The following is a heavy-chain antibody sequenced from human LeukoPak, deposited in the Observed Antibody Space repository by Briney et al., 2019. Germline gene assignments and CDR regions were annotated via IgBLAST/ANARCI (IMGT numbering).Heavy chain of an antibody. V-gene: IGHV4-39*01. J-gene: IGHJ4*02. CDR3: ARLGSGSSYFDY. D-gene: IGHD3-10*01. CDR2: IYYSGSS. Sequence: SETLSLTCTVSGGSISSSSYYWGWIRRPPGKGLEWLGSIYYSGSSYYNPSLKSRVTISIETSKNQFSLNLSSVTAADTAVYYCARLGSGSSYFDYWGQGTLVTVSS. CDR1: GGSISSSSYY.